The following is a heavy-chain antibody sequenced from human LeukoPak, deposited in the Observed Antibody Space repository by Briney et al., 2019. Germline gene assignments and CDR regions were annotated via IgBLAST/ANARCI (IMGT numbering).Heavy chain of an antibody. CDR3: AREELVAVAGTFY. V-gene: IGHV3-21*01. D-gene: IGHD6-19*01. CDR2: ISSSSSYI. Sequence: GGSLRLSCAASGFTLSSYSMNWVRQAPGKGLEWVSSISSSSSYIYYADSVKGRFTISRDNAKNSLYLQMNSLRAEDTAVYYCAREELVAVAGTFYWGQGTLVTVSS. CDR1: GFTLSSYS. J-gene: IGHJ4*02.